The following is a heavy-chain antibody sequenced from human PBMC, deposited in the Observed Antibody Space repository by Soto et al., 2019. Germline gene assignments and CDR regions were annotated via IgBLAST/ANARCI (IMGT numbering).Heavy chain of an antibody. J-gene: IGHJ3*02. V-gene: IGHV1-24*01. D-gene: IGHD2-21*02. CDR2: SDPEAGET. CDR1: GYTLTEFS. Sequence: ASVKVSCKVSGYTLTEFSMHWVRQAPGRGLEWMGGSDPEAGETIYAPKFQGRVTMTEDTSTDTAYMELSSLRSEDTAVYYCATLETAWGGNVFDIWGQGTMVTVSS. CDR3: ATLETAWGGNVFDI.